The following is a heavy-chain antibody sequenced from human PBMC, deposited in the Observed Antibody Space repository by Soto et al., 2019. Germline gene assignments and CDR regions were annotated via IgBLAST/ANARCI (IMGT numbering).Heavy chain of an antibody. V-gene: IGHV1-69*13. J-gene: IGHJ5*02. Sequence: SVEVSCEASGGPFSSYAISWVRQAPGQGLEWMGGIVPVFGTANYAQKFQGRVTNTADESTSTAYMELSSLRPEDTAVYYCARDHRRASFGENRSLYNWFDPWGQGTLVTVSS. CDR1: GGPFSSYA. CDR2: IVPVFGTA. D-gene: IGHD3-10*01. CDR3: ARDHRRASFGENRSLYNWFDP.